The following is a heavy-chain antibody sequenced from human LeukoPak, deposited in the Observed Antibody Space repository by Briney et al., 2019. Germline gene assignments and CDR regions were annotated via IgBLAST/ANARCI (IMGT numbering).Heavy chain of an antibody. D-gene: IGHD6-13*01. CDR2: IYTSGST. J-gene: IGHJ4*02. CDR3: ARDAKTLFSSWPWDY. CDR1: GGSITIYY. Sequence: SETLSLTCTVSGGSITIYYWSWIRQPAGKGLEWIGRIYTSGSTNYNPSLKSRVTMSVDTSKNQFSLKLSSVTAADTAVYYCARDAKTLFSSWPWDYWGQGTLVTVSS. V-gene: IGHV4-4*07.